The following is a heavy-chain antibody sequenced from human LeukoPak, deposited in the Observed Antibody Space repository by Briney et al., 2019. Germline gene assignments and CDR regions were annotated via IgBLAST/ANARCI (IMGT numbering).Heavy chain of an antibody. D-gene: IGHD6-19*01. V-gene: IGHV3-21*01. CDR3: ARDQGGWQDFDY. Sequence: GGSLRLSCAASGFTFSSYSMNWVRQAPGKGLEWVSSISSSSSYIYYADSVKGRFTISRDNAKNSLYLQMNSLRAEDTAVYYCARDQGGWQDFDYWGQGTLVPVSS. CDR2: ISSSSSYI. CDR1: GFTFSSYS. J-gene: IGHJ4*02.